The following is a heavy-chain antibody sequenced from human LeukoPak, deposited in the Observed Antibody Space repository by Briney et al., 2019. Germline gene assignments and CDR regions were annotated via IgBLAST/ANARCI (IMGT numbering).Heavy chain of an antibody. CDR1: GYSFTSYW. V-gene: IGHV5-51*01. CDR3: ARRTTPYSSSCYYFDY. Sequence: GESLKTSCKGSGYSFTSYWIGWVRQMPGKGLEWMGIIYPGDSDTRYSPSFQGQVTISADKSISTAYLQWSSLKASDTAMYYCARRTTPYSSSCYYFDYWGQGTLVTVSS. D-gene: IGHD6-13*01. J-gene: IGHJ4*02. CDR2: IYPGDSDT.